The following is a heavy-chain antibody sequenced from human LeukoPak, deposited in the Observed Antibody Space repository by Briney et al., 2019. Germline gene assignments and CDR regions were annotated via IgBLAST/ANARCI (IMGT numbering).Heavy chain of an antibody. J-gene: IGHJ6*03. CDR3: ARDGGIAAAGRYYYYYYYMDV. V-gene: IGHV4-59*01. CDR2: IYYSGST. Sequence: PSETLSLTCIVSGGSISSYYWSWIRQPPGKGLEWIGYIYYSGSTNYNPSLKSRVTISVDTSKNQFSLKLSSVTAADTAVYYCARDGGIAAAGRYYYYYYYMDVWGKGTTVTVSS. D-gene: IGHD6-13*01. CDR1: GGSISSYY.